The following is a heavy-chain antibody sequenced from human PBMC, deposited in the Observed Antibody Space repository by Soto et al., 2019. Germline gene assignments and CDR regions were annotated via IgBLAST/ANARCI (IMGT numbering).Heavy chain of an antibody. CDR2: ISSSSSNI. CDR1: GITFSDYY. Sequence: GGSLRLSCAASGITFSDYYMSWIRQAPGKGLEWVSYISSSSSNIYYADSVKGRFTISRDNAKNSLYLQMNSLRAEDTAVYYCARGRTGYSSQLRYWGQGTLVTVSS. CDR3: ARGRTGYSSQLRY. V-gene: IGHV3-11*04. J-gene: IGHJ4*02. D-gene: IGHD6-19*01.